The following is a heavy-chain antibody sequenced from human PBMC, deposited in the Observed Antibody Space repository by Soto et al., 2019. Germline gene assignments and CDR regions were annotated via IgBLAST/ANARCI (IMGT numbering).Heavy chain of an antibody. D-gene: IGHD1-26*01. CDR2: YVPEDGKT. CDR1: GDRHREFS. V-gene: IGHV1-24*01. J-gene: IGHJ4*02. Sequence: ASVKVSCKMSGDRHREFSRHWVRQAPGKGLEWMGGYVPEDGKTIYAPKFQDRVIMTEDTSTDTAYMELSSLRSEDTAVYFCATGVGWGFIYSLQYWGQGTPVTVSS. CDR3: ATGVGWGFIYSLQY.